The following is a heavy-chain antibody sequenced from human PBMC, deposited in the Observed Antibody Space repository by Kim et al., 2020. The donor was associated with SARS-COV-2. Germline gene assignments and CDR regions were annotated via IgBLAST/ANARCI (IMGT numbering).Heavy chain of an antibody. CDR3: ARDWGDGYNFHWFDP. Sequence: GGSLRLSCAASGFTFSSYAMHWVRQAPGKGLEWVAVISYDGSNKYYADSVKGRFTISRDNSKNTLYLQMNSLRAEDTAVYYCARDWGDGYNFHWFDPWGQGTLVTVSS. CDR2: ISYDGSNK. V-gene: IGHV3-30-3*01. D-gene: IGHD5-12*01. CDR1: GFTFSSYA. J-gene: IGHJ5*02.